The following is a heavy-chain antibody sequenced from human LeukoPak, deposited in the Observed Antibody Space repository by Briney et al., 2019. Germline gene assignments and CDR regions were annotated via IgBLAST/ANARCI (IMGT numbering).Heavy chain of an antibody. V-gene: IGHV3-48*01. CDR2: ISSSSSTI. Sequence: GGSLRLSCAASGFTFSSYSMNWVRQAPGKGLEWVSYISSSSSTIYYADSVKGRFTISRDNAKNSLYLQMNSLRAEDTAVYYCASGSYYHYYYYKDVWGKGTTVTVSS. CDR1: GFTFSSYS. D-gene: IGHD1-26*01. CDR3: ASGSYYHYYYYKDV. J-gene: IGHJ6*03.